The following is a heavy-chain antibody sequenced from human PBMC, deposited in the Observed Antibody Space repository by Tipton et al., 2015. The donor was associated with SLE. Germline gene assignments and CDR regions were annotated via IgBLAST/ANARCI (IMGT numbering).Heavy chain of an antibody. J-gene: IGHJ3*02. CDR3: ARRGWVDAFDI. CDR1: GASINSGSYF. V-gene: IGHV4-61*02. D-gene: IGHD6-19*01. Sequence: TLSLTCTVSGASINSGSYFWTWTRQPAGKGLEWIGRIYSSGRTNYNPSLKSRVTMSVDTSRKQFSLKLTSVTAADTAVYYCARRGWVDAFDIWGQGTMVIVSS. CDR2: IYSSGRT.